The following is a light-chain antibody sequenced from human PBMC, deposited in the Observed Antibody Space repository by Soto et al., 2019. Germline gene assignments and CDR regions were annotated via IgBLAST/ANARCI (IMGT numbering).Light chain of an antibody. CDR1: QSINIY. CDR2: DAS. V-gene: IGKV3-11*01. Sequence: VLTPSTARLSLSPDERATLYCMASQSINIYLGWYQQKPGQAHRLLISDASNRATGVPARFSGSGSGTDFTLTISSLQPEDVVPYYCQKYDNAPWRFGEGAKVDIK. CDR3: QKYDNAPWR. J-gene: IGKJ1*01.